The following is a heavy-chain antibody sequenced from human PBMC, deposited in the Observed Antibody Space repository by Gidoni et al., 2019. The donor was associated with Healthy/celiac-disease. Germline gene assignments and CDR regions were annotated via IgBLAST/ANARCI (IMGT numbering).Heavy chain of an antibody. CDR2: IDVDDDK. CDR1: GFSLSTSGMG. V-gene: IGHV2-70*01. D-gene: IGHD5-18*01. J-gene: IGHJ4*02. Sequence: QVTLRESGPALGKPTQTLTLTCTVAGFSLSTSGMGVSWIRQPPGKDLEWLALIDVDDDKYYSTSLKTRLTISKDTSKNQVLLTMTNMDPVDTATYYCARLWGSYGYDYWGQGTLVTVSS. CDR3: ARLWGSYGYDY.